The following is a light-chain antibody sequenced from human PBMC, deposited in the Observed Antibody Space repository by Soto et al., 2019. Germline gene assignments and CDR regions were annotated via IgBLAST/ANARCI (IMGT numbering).Light chain of an antibody. Sequence: EIVMTQSSATLSVAPGERVTFSCRASQGVSRKLAWYQHKPGQAPRLLISGASTGATGIPARFSGSGSGTEFTLTISSLQSEDCAVYYCQQYYTWPITFGGGTKV. CDR1: QGVSRK. CDR3: QQYYTWPIT. CDR2: GAS. V-gene: IGKV3-15*01. J-gene: IGKJ4*01.